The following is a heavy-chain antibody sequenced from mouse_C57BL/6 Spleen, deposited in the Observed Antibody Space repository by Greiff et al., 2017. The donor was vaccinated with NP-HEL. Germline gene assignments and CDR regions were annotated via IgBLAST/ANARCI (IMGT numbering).Heavy chain of an antibody. Sequence: QVQLKESGAELARPGASVKLSCKASGYTFTSYGISWVKQRTGPGLEWIGEVYPRSGNTYYNEKFKGKATLTADKSSSTAYMELRSLTSEDSAVYFCARLGPVDYWGQGTTLTVSA. V-gene: IGHV1-81*01. CDR1: GYTFTSYG. J-gene: IGHJ2*01. CDR2: VYPRSGNT. CDR3: ARLGPVDY.